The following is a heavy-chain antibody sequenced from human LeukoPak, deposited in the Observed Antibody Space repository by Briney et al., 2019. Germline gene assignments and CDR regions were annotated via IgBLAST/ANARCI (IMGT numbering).Heavy chain of an antibody. J-gene: IGHJ4*02. CDR1: GGSISSYY. D-gene: IGHD1-26*01. Sequence: PSETLSLTCTVSGGSISSYYWSWIRQPAGKGLEWIGRIYTSGSTNYNPSLKSRVTISVDTSKNQFSLKLSSVTAADTAVYYCARRYSGSYRDYFDYWGQGTLVTVSS. V-gene: IGHV4-4*07. CDR3: ARRYSGSYRDYFDY. CDR2: IYTSGST.